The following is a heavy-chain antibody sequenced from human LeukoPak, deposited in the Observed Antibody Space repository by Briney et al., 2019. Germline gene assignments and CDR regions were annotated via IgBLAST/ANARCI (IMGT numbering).Heavy chain of an antibody. V-gene: IGHV4-34*01. CDR3: ARGPHFYGSGSYEYSYYYYYYGMDV. CDR1: GGSFSGYY. Sequence: SETLSLTCAVSGGSFSGYYWTWVRQPPGKGLEWIGEINHKGATNYNPSLKSRVAISLDTSKNQFSLKLSSVTAADTAVYYCARGPHFYGSGSYEYSYYYYYYGMDVWGKGTAVTVSS. J-gene: IGHJ6*04. D-gene: IGHD3-10*01. CDR2: INHKGAT.